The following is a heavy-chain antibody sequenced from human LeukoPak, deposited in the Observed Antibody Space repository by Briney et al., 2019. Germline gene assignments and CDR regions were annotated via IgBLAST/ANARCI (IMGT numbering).Heavy chain of an antibody. CDR1: GGSISSGDYY. CDR3: ARSHYYDSSGYSFDY. D-gene: IGHD3-22*01. Sequence: SQTLSLTCTVSGGSISSGDYYWSWIRQPPGKGLEWIGYIYYSGSTYYNPSLKSRVTISVDPSKNQFSLKLSSVTAADTAVYYCARSHYYDSSGYSFDYWGQGTLVTVSS. J-gene: IGHJ4*02. CDR2: IYYSGST. V-gene: IGHV4-30-4*01.